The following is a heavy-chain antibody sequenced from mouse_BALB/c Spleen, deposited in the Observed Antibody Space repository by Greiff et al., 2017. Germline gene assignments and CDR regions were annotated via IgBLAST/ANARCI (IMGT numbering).Heavy chain of an antibody. D-gene: IGHD2-4*01. CDR2: IDPANGNT. CDR1: GFNIKDTY. CDR3: ARSGGGLPYYFDY. J-gene: IGHJ2*01. V-gene: IGHV14-3*02. Sequence: VQLKESGAELVKPGASVKLSCTASGFNIKDTYMHWVKQRPEQGLEWIGRIDPANGNTKYDPKFQGKATITADTSSNTAYLQLSSLTSEDTAVYYCARSGGGLPYYFDYWGQGTTLTVSS.